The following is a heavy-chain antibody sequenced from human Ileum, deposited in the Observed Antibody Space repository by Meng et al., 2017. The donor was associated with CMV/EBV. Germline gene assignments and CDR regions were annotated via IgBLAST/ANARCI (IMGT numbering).Heavy chain of an antibody. CDR1: VGPISSGIYY. D-gene: IGHD6-19*01. CDR3: ARGAGWFDH. J-gene: IGHJ5*02. CDR2: IYSSGTN. V-gene: IGHV4-39*07. Sequence: REAGPVLGRAAEVLSRSCLFFVGPISSGIYYWGWIRQLPGRGVEWIGSIYSSGTNFHNSSLKSRVSISVDTSKNQFSLTLNSVTAADTAVYSCARGAGWFDHWGQGTLVTVSS.